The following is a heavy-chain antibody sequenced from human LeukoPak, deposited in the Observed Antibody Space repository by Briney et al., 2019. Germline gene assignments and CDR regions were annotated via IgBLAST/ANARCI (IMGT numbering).Heavy chain of an antibody. CDR2: MNPNSGNT. J-gene: IGHJ6*02. CDR3: ARSPEGYCSSTSCHPLYYYGMDV. CDR1: GDTFTSYD. Sequence: ASVKVSCKAPGDTFTSYDINLVRQATGQGPEWMGWMNPNSGNTGYAQKFQGRVTMTRNTSISTAYMELSSQRSEDTAVYYCARSPEGYCSSTSCHPLYYYGMDVWGQGTTVTVSS. D-gene: IGHD2-2*01. V-gene: IGHV1-8*01.